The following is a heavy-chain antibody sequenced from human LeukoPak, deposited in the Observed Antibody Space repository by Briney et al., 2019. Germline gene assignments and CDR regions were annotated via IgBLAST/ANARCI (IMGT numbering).Heavy chain of an antibody. J-gene: IGHJ4*02. V-gene: IGHV1-18*01. CDR3: ARTEQSGSYYLYYFDY. CDR2: ISAYNGNT. D-gene: IGHD1-26*01. CDR1: GGTFSSYA. Sequence: ASVKVYCKASGGTFSSYAISWVRQAPGQGLEWMGWISAYNGNTNYAQKLQGRVTMTTDTSTSTAYMELRSLRSDDTAVYYCARTEQSGSYYLYYFDYWGQGTLVTVSS.